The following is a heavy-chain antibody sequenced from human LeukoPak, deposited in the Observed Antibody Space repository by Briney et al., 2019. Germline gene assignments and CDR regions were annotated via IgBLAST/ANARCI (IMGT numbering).Heavy chain of an antibody. Sequence: SETLSLTCAVYGGSFSGYYWSWIRQPPGKGLEWIGEINHSGSTNYNPSLKSRVTISVDTSKNQFSLKLSSVTAADTAVYYCARARAYPYYYDSSGYYTNNWFDPWGQEPWSPSPQ. CDR2: INHSGST. D-gene: IGHD3-22*01. V-gene: IGHV4-34*01. CDR3: ARARAYPYYYDSSGYYTNNWFDP. J-gene: IGHJ5*02. CDR1: GGSFSGYY.